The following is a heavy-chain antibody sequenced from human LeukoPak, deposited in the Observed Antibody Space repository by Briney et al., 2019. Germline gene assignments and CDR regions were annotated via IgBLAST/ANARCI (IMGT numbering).Heavy chain of an antibody. D-gene: IGHD6-13*01. CDR3: ARGCRIAAAGRGTYFDY. Sequence: PSETLSLTCTVSGYSISSGYYWGWIRQPPGKGLEWIGSIYHSGSTYYNPSLKSRVTISVDTSKNQFSLKLSSVTAADTAVYYCARGCRIAAAGRGTYFDYWGQGTLVTVSS. CDR2: IYHSGST. J-gene: IGHJ4*02. CDR1: GYSISSGYY. V-gene: IGHV4-38-2*02.